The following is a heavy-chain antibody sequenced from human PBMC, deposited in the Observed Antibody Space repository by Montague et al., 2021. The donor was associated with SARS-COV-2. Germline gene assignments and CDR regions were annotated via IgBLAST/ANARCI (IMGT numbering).Heavy chain of an antibody. J-gene: IGHJ4*02. Sequence: SETLSLTCSVSGVSINNYFWGWIRQSPGKGLEWVGYMHSTGSTAYNPSLKSRVIISVDTSKTQISLKLSSVSAADTALYYCARAVVGAKTATIESWGQGTLVTVSS. D-gene: IGHD2-15*01. CDR1: GVSINNYF. CDR3: ARAVVGAKTATIES. CDR2: MHSTGST. V-gene: IGHV4-59*01.